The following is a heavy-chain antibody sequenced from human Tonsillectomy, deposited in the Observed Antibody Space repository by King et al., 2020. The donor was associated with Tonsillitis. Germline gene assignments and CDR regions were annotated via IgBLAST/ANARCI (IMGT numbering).Heavy chain of an antibody. CDR3: ARHESAPFWYFAF. J-gene: IGHJ2*01. Sequence: QLQESGPGLVKPSETLSLTCTVSGDSISNYFWSWIRQPPGKGLEWIGYIYYSGSTNNNHSLKSRVTISVDTSKNQFSLKLTSVTAADTAIYYCARHESAPFWYFAFWGRGTLVTVSS. CDR2: IYYSGST. CDR1: GDSISNYF. D-gene: IGHD6-6*01. V-gene: IGHV4-59*08.